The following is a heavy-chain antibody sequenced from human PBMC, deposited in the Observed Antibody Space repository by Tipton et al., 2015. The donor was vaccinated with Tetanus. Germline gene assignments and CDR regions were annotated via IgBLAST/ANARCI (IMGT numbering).Heavy chain of an antibody. D-gene: IGHD2-21*01. Sequence: VQLVQSGGGLVQPGGSLRLSCAASGFTFSSYWMSWIRQVPGKGLEWVANIKRDGTEKNYVDSVRGRFTISRDNAKNSVYLQMSSLRVDDAAVYYCATHRWGDTWGQGTLVIVSS. CDR2: IKRDGTEK. CDR3: ATHRWGDT. CDR1: GFTFSSYW. J-gene: IGHJ5*02. V-gene: IGHV3-7*01.